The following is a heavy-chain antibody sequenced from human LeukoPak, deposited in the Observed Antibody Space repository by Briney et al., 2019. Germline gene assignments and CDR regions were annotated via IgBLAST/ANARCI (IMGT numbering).Heavy chain of an antibody. CDR3: AKGPPYYYGSGSYYPDY. CDR2: ISYDGSIK. Sequence: GRSLRLSCGVSGFTFSCFGDQCVRQARGKGLEWVAVISYDGSIKYYADTVKGRFTISRDNSKNTLFLQMNSLRAEDTAVYYCAKGPPYYYGSGSYYPDYWGQGTLVTVSS. J-gene: IGHJ4*02. V-gene: IGHV3-30*18. CDR1: GFTFSCFG. D-gene: IGHD3-10*01.